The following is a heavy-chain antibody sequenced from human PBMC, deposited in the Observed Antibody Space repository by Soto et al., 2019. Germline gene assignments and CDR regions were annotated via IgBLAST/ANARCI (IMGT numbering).Heavy chain of an antibody. V-gene: IGHV1-18*01. CDR1: GYTFTSYG. CDR3: ARYGRAAYYYYVMAV. D-gene: IGHD6-13*01. J-gene: IGHJ6*02. CDR2: ISAYNGNT. Sequence: GASVKVSCKASGYTFTSYGISWVRQAPGQGLEWMGWISAYNGNTNYAQKLQGRVTMTTDTSTSTAYMELRSLRSDDTAVYYCARYGRAAYYYYVMAVWGQGTTVTVSS.